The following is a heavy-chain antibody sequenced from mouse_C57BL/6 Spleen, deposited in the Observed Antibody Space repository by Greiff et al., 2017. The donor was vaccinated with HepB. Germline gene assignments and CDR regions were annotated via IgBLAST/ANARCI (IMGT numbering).Heavy chain of an antibody. V-gene: IGHV1-19*01. D-gene: IGHD3-3*01. Sequence: VQLQQSGPVLVKPGASVKMSCKASGYTFTDYYMNWVKQSHGKSLEWIGVINPYNGGTSYNQKFKGKATLTVDKSSSTAYMELNSLTSEDSAVYYCAREGDGDWYFDVWGTGTTVTVSS. CDR1: GYTFTDYY. CDR2: INPYNGGT. J-gene: IGHJ1*03. CDR3: AREGDGDWYFDV.